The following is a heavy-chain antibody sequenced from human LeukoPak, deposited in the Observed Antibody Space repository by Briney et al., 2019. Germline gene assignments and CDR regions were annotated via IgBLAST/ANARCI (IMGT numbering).Heavy chain of an antibody. CDR3: ARRYDFWSGYYTDYFDY. CDR2: ISSSSSTI. CDR1: GFTFSSYS. J-gene: IGHJ4*02. D-gene: IGHD3-3*01. Sequence: GGSLRLSCAASGFTFSSYSMNWVRQAPGKGLGWVSYISSSSSTIYYADSVKGRFTISRDNAKNSLYLQMNSLRAEDTAVYYCARRYDFWSGYYTDYFDYWGQGTLVTVSS. V-gene: IGHV3-48*01.